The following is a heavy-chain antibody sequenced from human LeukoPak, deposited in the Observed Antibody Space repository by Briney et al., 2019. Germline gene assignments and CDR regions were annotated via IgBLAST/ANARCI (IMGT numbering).Heavy chain of an antibody. CDR3: VRAAHYDYVWGSYPDY. CDR2: IWYDGSNT. CDR1: GFIFSTYG. V-gene: IGHV3-33*01. Sequence: GGSLRLSCAASGFIFSTYGMHWVRQAPGKGLEWVAVIWYDGSNTYYADSVKGRFTISRDNSKNTLYLQMNSLRAEDTAVYYCVRAAHYDYVWGSYPDYWGQGTLVTVSP. D-gene: IGHD3-16*02. J-gene: IGHJ4*02.